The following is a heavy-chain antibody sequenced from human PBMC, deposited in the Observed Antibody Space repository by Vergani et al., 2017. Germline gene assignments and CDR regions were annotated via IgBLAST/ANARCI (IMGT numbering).Heavy chain of an antibody. D-gene: IGHD2-2*01. CDR1: GFTFTAHG. V-gene: IGHV3-23*01. CDR2: ISGQNFRT. J-gene: IGHJ4*02. Sequence: EVQLLESGGGSAQPGESLRLSCVASGFTFTAHGLNWVRQAPGKGLEWVSGISGQNFRTHYADSVKGRFTISRDNSKNTLYLQMNSLRAEDTAVYYCASIVVVPAATKPVDYWGQGTLVTVSS. CDR3: ASIVVVPAATKPVDY.